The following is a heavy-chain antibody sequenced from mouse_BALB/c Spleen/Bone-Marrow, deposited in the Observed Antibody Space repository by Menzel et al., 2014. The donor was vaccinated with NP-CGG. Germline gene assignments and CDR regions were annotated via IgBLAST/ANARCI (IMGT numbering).Heavy chain of an antibody. Sequence: EVKLVESGPELVKPGASMKISCKASGYSFTGYTMNWVKQSHGKNLEWIGLINPYNGGTSYNQKFKGKATLTVDKSSSTAYMELLSLTSEDPAVYYCARWDYYGYAMDYWGQGTSVTVSS. D-gene: IGHD1-1*01. V-gene: IGHV1-26*01. CDR3: ARWDYYGYAMDY. J-gene: IGHJ4*01. CDR1: GYSFTGYT. CDR2: INPYNGGT.